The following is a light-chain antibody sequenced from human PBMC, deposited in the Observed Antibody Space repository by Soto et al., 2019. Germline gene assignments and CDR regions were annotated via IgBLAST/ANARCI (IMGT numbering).Light chain of an antibody. V-gene: IGKV3D-20*02. Sequence: EIVLMQSPGTLSLSPGERATLSCRASQTLRRTYIAWYQQKPGQAPRVLIYGASKRATGIPDRFSGSGSGTDFSLTISRLEPEDFAVYYCQQRSNWPPYTFGQGTKLEIK. J-gene: IGKJ2*01. CDR1: QTLRRTY. CDR2: GAS. CDR3: QQRSNWPPYT.